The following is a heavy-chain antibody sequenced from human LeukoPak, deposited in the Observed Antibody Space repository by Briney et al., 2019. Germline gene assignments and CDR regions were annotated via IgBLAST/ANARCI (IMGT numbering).Heavy chain of an antibody. CDR2: IYTSGST. Sequence: SETLSLTCTVSGGSISSGSYYWSWIRQPAGKGLEWIGRIYTSGSTNYNPSLKSRVTISVDTSKNQFSLKLSSVTAADTAVYYCARAVATLYTWDYWGQGTLVTVSS. CDR1: GGSISSGSYY. CDR3: ARAVATLYTWDY. J-gene: IGHJ4*02. D-gene: IGHD5-12*01. V-gene: IGHV4-61*02.